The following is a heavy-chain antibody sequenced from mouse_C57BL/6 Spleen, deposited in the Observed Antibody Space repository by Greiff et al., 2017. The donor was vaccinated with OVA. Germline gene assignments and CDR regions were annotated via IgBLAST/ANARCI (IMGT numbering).Heavy chain of an antibody. CDR1: GYTFTSYW. CDR2: IHPNSGST. V-gene: IGHV1-64*01. J-gene: IGHJ4*01. Sequence: VQLQQSGAELVKPGASVKLSCEASGYTFTSYWMHWVKQRPGQGLEWIGMIHPNSGSTNYNEKFKSKATLTVDKSSSTAYMQLSSLTSEDSAVYYCAGLYDSNYDYYAMDYWGQGTSVTVSS. D-gene: IGHD2-5*01. CDR3: AGLYDSNYDYYAMDY.